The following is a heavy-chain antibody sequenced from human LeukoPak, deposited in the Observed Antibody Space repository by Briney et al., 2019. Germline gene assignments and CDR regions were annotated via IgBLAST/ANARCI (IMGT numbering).Heavy chain of an antibody. V-gene: IGHV3-21*01. CDR3: ARGLLAYCGVDCCLGAFDI. CDR1: GFTFSSYS. J-gene: IGHJ3*02. Sequence: QLGGSLRLSCAASGFTFSSYSMNWVRQAPGKGLEWVSSINSSSSYIYYADSVKGRFTISRDNAKNSLYLQMNSLRAEDTAVYYCARGLLAYCGVDCCLGAFDIWGQGTMVTVSS. CDR2: INSSSSYI. D-gene: IGHD2-21*01.